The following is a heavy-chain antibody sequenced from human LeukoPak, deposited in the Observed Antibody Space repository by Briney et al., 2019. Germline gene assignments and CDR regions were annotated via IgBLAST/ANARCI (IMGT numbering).Heavy chain of an antibody. Sequence: SVKVSCKASGGTFSSCAISWVRQAPGQGLEWMGRIIPILGIANYAQKFQGRVTITADKSTSTAYMELSSLRSEDTAVYYCAAGGGAYSSSWYRWFDPWGQGTLVTVSS. J-gene: IGHJ5*02. CDR2: IIPILGIA. V-gene: IGHV1-69*04. D-gene: IGHD6-13*01. CDR1: GGTFSSCA. CDR3: AAGGGAYSSSWYRWFDP.